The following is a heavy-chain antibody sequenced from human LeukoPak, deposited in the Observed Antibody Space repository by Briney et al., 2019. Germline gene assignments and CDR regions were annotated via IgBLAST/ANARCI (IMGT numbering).Heavy chain of an antibody. J-gene: IGHJ4*02. CDR2: VSTSGTTT. Sequence: GGSLRLSCAASGFTFSTYAMNWFRQAPGKGLEWVPGVSTSGTTTYYGDSVKGRFTISRDNSKNMLFLQMDSLRAEDAAIYYCAKGFYDSGRYSPFDSWGQGTLVTVSS. V-gene: IGHV3-23*01. D-gene: IGHD3-22*01. CDR3: AKGFYDSGRYSPFDS. CDR1: GFTFSTYA.